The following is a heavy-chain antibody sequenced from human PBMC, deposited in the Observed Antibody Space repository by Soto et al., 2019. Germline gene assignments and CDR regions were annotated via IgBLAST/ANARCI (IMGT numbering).Heavy chain of an antibody. V-gene: IGHV3-13*04. D-gene: IGHD6-19*01. Sequence: GGSLRLSCAASGFTFSSYGMHWVRQATGKGLEWVSAIGTAGDTYYPGSVKGRFTISRENAKNSLYLQMNSLRAGDTAVYYCARSKSSGWYYYGMDVWGQGTTVTVSS. CDR1: GFTFSSYG. CDR3: ARSKSSGWYYYGMDV. J-gene: IGHJ6*02. CDR2: IGTAGDT.